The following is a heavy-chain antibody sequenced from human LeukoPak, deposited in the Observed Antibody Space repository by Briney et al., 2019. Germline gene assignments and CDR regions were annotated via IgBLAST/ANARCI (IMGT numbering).Heavy chain of an antibody. J-gene: IGHJ5*02. CDR2: IYTSGST. V-gene: IGHV4-4*07. CDR1: GGSISSYY. CDR3: ARAALRYDFWSGANWFDP. D-gene: IGHD3-3*01. Sequence: SETLSLTCTVSGGSISSYYRSWIRQPAGKGLEWIGRIYTSGSTNYNPSLKSRVTMSVDMSKNQFSLKLSSVTAADTAVYYCARAALRYDFWSGANWFDPWGQGTLVTVSS.